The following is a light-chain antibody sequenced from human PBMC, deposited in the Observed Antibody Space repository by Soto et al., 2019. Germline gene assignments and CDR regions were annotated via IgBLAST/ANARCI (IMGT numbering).Light chain of an antibody. V-gene: IGKV1-5*01. Sequence: HSPSTLSASVGDTVTITCRASQSVSTWLAWYQQKPGKAPNLLIYDASSVESGVPSRFSGSGSGTEFTLTISSLQPEDFATYYCQQYNSYSWTVGQGTKVDIK. J-gene: IGKJ1*01. CDR3: QQYNSYSWT. CDR2: DAS. CDR1: QSVSTW.